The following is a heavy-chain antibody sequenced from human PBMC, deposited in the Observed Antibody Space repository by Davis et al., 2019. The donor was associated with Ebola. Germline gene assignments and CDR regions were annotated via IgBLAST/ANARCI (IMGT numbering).Heavy chain of an antibody. V-gene: IGHV4-59*12. J-gene: IGHJ6*02. CDR1: VGSIRDYY. D-gene: IGHD3-10*02. CDR2: IFYSESS. Sequence: MPSQSLSPTCPLSVGSIRDYYRSWTRQSPGKGLEWIGHIFYSESSSYSGSTNYHSSLKSRIFISVDTSKNQFSLKLSSVTAADTAVYYCARDQYYYVGGYYYYGMDVWGQGTTVTVSS. CDR3: ARDQYYYVGGYYYYGMDV.